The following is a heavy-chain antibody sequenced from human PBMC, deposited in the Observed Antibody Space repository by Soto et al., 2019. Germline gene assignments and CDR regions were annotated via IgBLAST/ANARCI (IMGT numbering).Heavy chain of an antibody. D-gene: IGHD2-21*02. J-gene: IGHJ5*02. CDR2: VQLNVHT. CDR3: ARKVGGCFDDDCSRWFDP. CDR1: GDSVSSGDHY. V-gene: IGHV4-30-4*01. Sequence: QVQLQESGPRLVKPSETLSLTCSVSGDSVSSGDHYWSWVRQSPGKALEWMGDVQLNVHTYYNTYLRGRVIISVDTSKNHFSLRLTSVTAAASGVYYCARKVGGCFDDDCSRWFDPWGQGTLVTVSS.